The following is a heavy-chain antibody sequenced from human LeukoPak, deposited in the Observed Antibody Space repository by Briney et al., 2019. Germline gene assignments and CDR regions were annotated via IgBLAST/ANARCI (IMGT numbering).Heavy chain of an antibody. D-gene: IGHD5-24*01. CDR2: IHYSGST. CDR3: AREAGDGYNQFDY. V-gene: IGHV4-59*01. Sequence: SETLSLTCTVSGGSISSYYWSWIRQPPGKGLEWIGYIHYSGSTNYNPSLKSRVTISVDTSKNQFSLKLSSVTAADTAVYYCAREAGDGYNQFDYWGQGTLVTVSS. CDR1: GGSISSYY. J-gene: IGHJ4*02.